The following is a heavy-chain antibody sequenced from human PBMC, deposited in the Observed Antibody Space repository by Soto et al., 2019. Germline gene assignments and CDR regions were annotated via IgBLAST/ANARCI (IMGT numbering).Heavy chain of an antibody. J-gene: IGHJ6*02. D-gene: IGHD6-13*01. CDR3: ATVSSSSWYYYGMDV. CDR1: GYTLTELS. CDR2: FDPEDGET. V-gene: IGHV1-24*01. Sequence: ASVKVSCKASGYTLTELSMHWVRQAPGKGLEWMGGFDPEDGETIYAQKFQGRVTMTEDTSTDTAYMELSSLRSEDTAVYYCATVSSSSWYYYGMDVWGQGTTVTVSS.